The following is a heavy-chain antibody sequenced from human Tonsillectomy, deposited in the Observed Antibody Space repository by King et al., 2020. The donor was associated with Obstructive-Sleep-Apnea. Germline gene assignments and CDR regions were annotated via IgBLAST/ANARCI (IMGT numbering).Heavy chain of an antibody. J-gene: IGHJ1*01. D-gene: IGHD2-15*01. CDR3: ARYARIPEH. V-gene: IGHV3-11*06. Sequence: VQLVESGGKLVKPGESLRLSCAASGFTFSDYYMIWIRQAPGKGLECLSYISGTSSDRNYADSVKGRFTITRDNAKKSLYLQINDVRDEDTAVYYCARYARIPEHWGQGTLVTVSP. CDR1: GFTFSDYY. CDR2: ISGTSSDR.